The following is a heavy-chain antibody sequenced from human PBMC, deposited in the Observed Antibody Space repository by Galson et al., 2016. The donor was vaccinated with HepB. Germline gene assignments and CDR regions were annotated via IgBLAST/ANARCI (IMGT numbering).Heavy chain of an antibody. CDR3: ARDPSIGTFRYFDL. Sequence: SLRLSCAASGFTFSDYYMSWIRQAPGKGLEWASYISSSGSTIYYADSVKGRFTISRDNAKNSLYLQMNSLRAEDTAVYYCARDPSIGTFRYFDLCGRGTLVTVSS. J-gene: IGHJ2*01. CDR1: GFTFSDYY. V-gene: IGHV3-11*01. D-gene: IGHD6-6*01. CDR2: ISSSGSTI.